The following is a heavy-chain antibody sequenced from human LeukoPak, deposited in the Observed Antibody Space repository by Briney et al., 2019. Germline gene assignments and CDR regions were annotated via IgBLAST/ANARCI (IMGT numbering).Heavy chain of an antibody. Sequence: GGSLLLSCAASGFTFSNYDMLWVRQAPGKGLEWVANMNHDGSEKYYIDSVKGRFTISRDNAKDSLYLQMNSLRAEDTAVYYCARDQLYCGGPTCYRTGDDSWGQGTLVTVSS. J-gene: IGHJ4*02. CDR1: GFTFSNYD. CDR3: ARDQLYCGGPTCYRTGDDS. CDR2: MNHDGSEK. D-gene: IGHD2-2*02. V-gene: IGHV3-7*01.